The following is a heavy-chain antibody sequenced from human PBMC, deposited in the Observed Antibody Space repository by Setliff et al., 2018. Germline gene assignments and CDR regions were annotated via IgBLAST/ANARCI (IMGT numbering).Heavy chain of an antibody. J-gene: IGHJ6*03. V-gene: IGHV4-39*01. CDR1: GGSISSSSYY. D-gene: IGHD3-22*01. Sequence: SETLSLTCTVSGGSISSSSYYWGWIRQPPGKGLEYIGSIYYSGSTYYNASLKSRVTISVDTSKNQFSLKLSSVTAADTAVYFCARRPYQHYDSSGYSVNYYMDVWGKGTTVTVSS. CDR3: ARRPYQHYDSSGYSVNYYMDV. CDR2: IYYSGST.